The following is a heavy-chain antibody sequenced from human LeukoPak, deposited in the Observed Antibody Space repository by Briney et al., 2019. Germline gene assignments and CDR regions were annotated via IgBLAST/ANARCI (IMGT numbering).Heavy chain of an antibody. V-gene: IGHV3-48*01. J-gene: IGHJ4*02. CDR3: ARVPIWFGELLLPDY. D-gene: IGHD3-10*01. CDR2: ISSSSSTI. Sequence: GGSLRLSCAASGFTFSSYSMNWVCQAPGKGLEWVSYISSSSSTIYYADSVKGRFTISRDNAKNSLYLQMNSLRAEDTAVYYCARVPIWFGELLLPDYWGQGTLVTVSS. CDR1: GFTFSSYS.